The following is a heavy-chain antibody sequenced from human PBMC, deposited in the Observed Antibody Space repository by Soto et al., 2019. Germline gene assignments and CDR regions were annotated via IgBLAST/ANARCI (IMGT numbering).Heavy chain of an antibody. CDR3: ARDAIAMVRGTNNWFDP. V-gene: IGHV3-23*01. D-gene: IGHD3-10*01. J-gene: IGHJ5*02. Sequence: VPLLESGGGLVQPGGSLRLSCAASGLTFSNHAMSWVRQAPGKGLEWVSAISGNGISTYYADSVRGRFTISRDNSKNTLDLQMNRLRADDTAVYYCARDAIAMVRGTNNWFDPWGQGTLVTVPT. CDR2: ISGNGIST. CDR1: GLTFSNHA.